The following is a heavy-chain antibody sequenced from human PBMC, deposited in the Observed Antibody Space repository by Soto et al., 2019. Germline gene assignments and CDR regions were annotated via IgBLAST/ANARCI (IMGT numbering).Heavy chain of an antibody. CDR2: ISGSGGST. CDR3: AKNVPFSYLQRPSMDV. V-gene: IGHV3-23*01. J-gene: IGHJ6*02. D-gene: IGHD2-2*01. CDR1: GFTFSSYA. Sequence: EGSLRLSCAASGFTFSSYAMSWVRQAPGKGLEWVSAISGSGGSTYYADSVKGRFTISRDNSKNTLYLQMNSLRAEDTPVYSFAKNVPFSYLQRPSMDVWRQGTTVTVSS.